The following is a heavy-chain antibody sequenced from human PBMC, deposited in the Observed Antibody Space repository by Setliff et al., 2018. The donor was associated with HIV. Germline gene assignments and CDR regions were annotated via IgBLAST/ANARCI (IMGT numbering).Heavy chain of an antibody. J-gene: IGHJ4*02. D-gene: IGHD3-3*01. V-gene: IGHV4-4*07. CDR1: GASMSGFY. Sequence: SETLSLTCSVSGASMSGFYWNWIRQPAGKGLEWIGRIHSGGITNHNPSLKSRVTMSVDTSQNRFSLKLSSVTAADTAVYFCARAHHDFWSGYCPFDYWGQGTLVTVSS. CDR3: ARAHHDFWSGYCPFDY. CDR2: IHSGGIT.